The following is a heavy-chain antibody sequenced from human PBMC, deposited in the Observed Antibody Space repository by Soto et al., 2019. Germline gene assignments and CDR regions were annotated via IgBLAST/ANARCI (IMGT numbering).Heavy chain of an antibody. CDR2: IYYSGNT. J-gene: IGHJ4*02. Sequence: WTWIRQPPGKGLEWIGYIYYSGNTNSNPSLKSRITMSVDTSKNQFSLKLSSVIPADTAVYYCARVGSGSFDYWCQGTLVTVSS. D-gene: IGHD3-22*01. CDR3: ARVGSGSFDY. V-gene: IGHV4-59*01.